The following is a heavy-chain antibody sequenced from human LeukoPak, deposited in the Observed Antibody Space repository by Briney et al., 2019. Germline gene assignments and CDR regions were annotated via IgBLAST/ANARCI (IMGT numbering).Heavy chain of an antibody. Sequence: ASVKVSCKASGYTFTDYYMHWVRQAPGQGLEWMGWINPNNGGTKYAQQYQDRVTMTRDTSITTAYMELSWLRSDDTAVYYCATAWSSGSYSRHYYYGMDVWGQGTTVTVSS. CDR3: ATAWSSGSYSRHYYYGMDV. V-gene: IGHV1-2*02. CDR1: GYTFTDYY. J-gene: IGHJ6*02. D-gene: IGHD1-26*01. CDR2: INPNNGGT.